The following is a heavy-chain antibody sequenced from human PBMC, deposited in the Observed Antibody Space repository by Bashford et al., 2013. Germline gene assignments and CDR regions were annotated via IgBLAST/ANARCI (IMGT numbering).Heavy chain of an antibody. CDR3: VKEHITGWPNLDY. J-gene: IGHJ4*02. CDR2: FSSNGVTT. D-gene: IGHD3-10*01. V-gene: IGHV3-43*01. CDR1: VFPFLCLY. Sequence: GGSLRLLLCCRLVFPFLCLYHATGSVEAPGKGLEWVSLFSSNGVTTYYADSVKGRFTISRDNSESSVYLQMNSLRIEDSALYYCVKEHITGWPNLDYWGQGTQVTVSS.